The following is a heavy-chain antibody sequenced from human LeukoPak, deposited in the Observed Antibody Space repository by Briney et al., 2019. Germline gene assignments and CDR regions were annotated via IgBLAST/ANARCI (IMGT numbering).Heavy chain of an antibody. D-gene: IGHD1-7*01. CDR1: GGSISSGSYY. Sequence: SETLSLTCTASGGSISSGSYYWSWIRQPAGKGLEWIGRIYTSGSTNYNPSLKSRVTISVDTSKNQFSLKLSSVTAADTAVYYCARGIEGGTTPFDYWGQGTLVTVSS. J-gene: IGHJ4*02. V-gene: IGHV4-61*02. CDR3: ARGIEGGTTPFDY. CDR2: IYTSGST.